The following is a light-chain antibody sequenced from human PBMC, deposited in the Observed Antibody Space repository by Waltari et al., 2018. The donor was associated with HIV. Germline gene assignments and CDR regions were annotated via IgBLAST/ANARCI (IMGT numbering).Light chain of an antibody. CDR2: WAS. CDR1: QSVLNSSSNKNS. J-gene: IGKJ2*01. CDR3: QQHYTSPYT. V-gene: IGKV4-1*01. Sequence: DILMTQSPDSLAVSLGERATINCKSSQSVLNSSSNKNSLAWYQQKSGQPPNLLIYWASTRESGVPERFSGSGSGTDFTLTISSLQAADVAVYYCQQHYTSPYTFGQGTKLEIK.